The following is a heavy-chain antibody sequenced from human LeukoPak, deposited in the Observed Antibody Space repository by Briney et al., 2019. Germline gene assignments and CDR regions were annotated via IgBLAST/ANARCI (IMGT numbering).Heavy chain of an antibody. D-gene: IGHD4-17*01. CDR3: AKATVRGDYADNWFDP. V-gene: IGHV3-9*01. J-gene: IGHJ5*02. CDR1: GFTFDDYA. CDR2: ISWNSGSI. Sequence: PGRSLRLSCAASGFTFDDYALHWVRQAPGKGLGWVSGISWNSGSIGYADSVKGRFTISRDNAKNSLYLQMNSLRAEDTALYYCAKATVRGDYADNWFDPWGQGTLVTVSS.